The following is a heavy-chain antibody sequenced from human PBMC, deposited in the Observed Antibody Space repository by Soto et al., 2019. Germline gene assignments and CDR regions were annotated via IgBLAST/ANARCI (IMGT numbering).Heavy chain of an antibody. CDR2: ISQDGSDK. CDR3: ALGGIVVTGNWFDP. CDR1: GFTFSSYA. Sequence: QVRLVESGGGVVQPGRSLRLSCAASGFTFSSYAMRWVRQAPGKGLEWVAVISQDGSDKHYVDSVKGRFTISRDNSKNTLYLQVNSLRAEDTAVYYCALGGIVVTGNWFDPWGQGILVTVSS. V-gene: IGHV3-30*03. D-gene: IGHD3-22*01. J-gene: IGHJ5*02.